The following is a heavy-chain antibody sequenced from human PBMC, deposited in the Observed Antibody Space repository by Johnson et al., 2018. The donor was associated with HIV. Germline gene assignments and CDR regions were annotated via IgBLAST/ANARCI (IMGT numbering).Heavy chain of an antibody. CDR1: VFTFRSYW. V-gene: IGHV3-7*05. Sequence: VQLLESGGGLVQPVGSLRLSCVASVFTFRSYWMNWVRQAPREGPQWLSNIKYVGIEIYYDDSVKGRFTISRDNAKNALYLQMNSLRVEDTAIYYCARGWGGQQPIWGQGTMVTVSS. D-gene: IGHD3-16*01. CDR3: ARGWGGQQPI. J-gene: IGHJ3*02. CDR2: IKYVGIEI.